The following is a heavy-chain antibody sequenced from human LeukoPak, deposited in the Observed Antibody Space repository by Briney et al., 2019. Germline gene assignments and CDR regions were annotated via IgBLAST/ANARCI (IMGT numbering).Heavy chain of an antibody. Sequence: GESLKISCEASGYSFTNYWIGWVRQMPGKGLEWMGIIYPGDSDTKYSPSFQGQVTISADKSINTAYLQWSSLQAPDSAIYYCARQGPWAAAGFDHWGQGTLVTVSS. CDR2: IYPGDSDT. CDR1: GYSFTNYW. J-gene: IGHJ4*02. CDR3: ARQGPWAAAGFDH. V-gene: IGHV5-51*01. D-gene: IGHD6-13*01.